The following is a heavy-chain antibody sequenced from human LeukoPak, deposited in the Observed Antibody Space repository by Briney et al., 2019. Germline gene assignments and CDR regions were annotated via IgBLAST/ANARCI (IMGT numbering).Heavy chain of an antibody. V-gene: IGHV1-2*02. CDR2: INPNSGGT. CDR3: ARGLSSGYRYYYYMDV. Sequence: ASVKVSCKASGYTFTGYFMHWVRQAPGQGLEWMGWINPNSGGTNYAQKFQGRVTMTRDTSISTAYMELSRLRSDDTAVYYCARGLSSGYRYYYYMDVWGKGITVTVSS. CDR1: GYTFTGYF. D-gene: IGHD3-22*01. J-gene: IGHJ6*03.